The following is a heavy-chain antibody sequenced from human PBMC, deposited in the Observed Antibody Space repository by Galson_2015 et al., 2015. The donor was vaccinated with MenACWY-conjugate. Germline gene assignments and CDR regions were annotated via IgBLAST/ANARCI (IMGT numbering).Heavy chain of an antibody. V-gene: IGHV3-23*01. D-gene: IGHD1-26*01. J-gene: IGHJ4*02. CDR1: GLTFSSCA. Sequence: SLRLSCAASGLTFSSCAMSWVRQAPGKGLEWVSGITGSDGRTFYAASVKGRFTISRDNSKNTIYLQMNSLRAEDTAVYFCARGLGTGSFSELDSWGQGILVTVSS. CDR2: ITGSDGRT. CDR3: ARGLGTGSFSELDS.